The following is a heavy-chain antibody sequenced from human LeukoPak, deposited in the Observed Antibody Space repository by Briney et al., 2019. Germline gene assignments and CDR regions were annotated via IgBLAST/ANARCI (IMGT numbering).Heavy chain of an antibody. CDR1: GFTFTNAW. CDR2: IKSKTDGGTT. J-gene: IGHJ2*01. V-gene: IGHV3-15*01. D-gene: IGHD3-9*01. CDR3: TTGAYDILTGYYHWYFDL. Sequence: GGSLRLSCATSGFTFTNAWMSWVRQAPGRGLEWVGRIKSKTDGGTTDYAAPVKGRFTISRDDSKNTLYLQMNSLKTEDTAVYYCTTGAYDILTGYYHWYFDLWGRGTLVTVSS.